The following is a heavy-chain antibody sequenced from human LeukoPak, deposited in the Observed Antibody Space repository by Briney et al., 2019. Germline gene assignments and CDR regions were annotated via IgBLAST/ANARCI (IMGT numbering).Heavy chain of an antibody. D-gene: IGHD4-11*01. CDR2: IYYSGST. J-gene: IGHJ4*02. V-gene: IGHV4-30-2*03. CDR1: GGSISSGGYS. CDR3: ARQRGWAAGTTVNPYYFDY. Sequence: PSQTLSLTCAVSGGSISSGGYSWSWIRQPPGKGLEWIGSIYYSGSTYYNPSLKSRVTISVDTSKNQFSLKLSPVTAADTAVYYCARQRGWAAGTTVNPYYFDYWGQGTLVTVSS.